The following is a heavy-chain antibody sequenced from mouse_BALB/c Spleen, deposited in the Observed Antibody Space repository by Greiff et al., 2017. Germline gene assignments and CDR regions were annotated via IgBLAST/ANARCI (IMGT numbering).Heavy chain of an antibody. CDR2: INPSTGYT. CDR3: ARFPRSTMITTFAY. Sequence: VQLQESGAELAKPRASVKMSCKASGYTFTSYWMHWVKQRPGQGLEWIGYINPSTGYTEYNQKFKDKATLTADKSSSTAYMQLSSLTSEDSAVYYCARFPRSTMITTFAYWGQGTLVTVSA. D-gene: IGHD2-4*01. V-gene: IGHV1-7*01. J-gene: IGHJ3*01. CDR1: GYTFTSYW.